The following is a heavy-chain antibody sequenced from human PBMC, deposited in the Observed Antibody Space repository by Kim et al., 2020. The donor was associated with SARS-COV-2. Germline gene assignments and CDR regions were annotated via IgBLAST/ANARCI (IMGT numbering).Heavy chain of an antibody. J-gene: IGHJ4*02. D-gene: IGHD3-10*01. CDR3: ARGAPQTALTYYYGSGSPYYFDY. CDR2: INHSGST. CDR1: GGSFSGYY. Sequence: SETLSLTCAVYGGSFSGYYWSWIRQPPGKGLEWIGEINHSGSTNYNPSLKSRVTISVDTSKNQFSLKLSSVTAADTAVYYCARGAPQTALTYYYGSGSPYYFDYWGQGTLVTVSS. V-gene: IGHV4-34*01.